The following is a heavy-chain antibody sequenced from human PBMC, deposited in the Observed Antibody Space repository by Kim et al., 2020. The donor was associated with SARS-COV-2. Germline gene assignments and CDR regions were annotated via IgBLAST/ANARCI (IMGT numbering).Heavy chain of an antibody. J-gene: IGHJ5*02. V-gene: IGHV5-51*01. Sequence: SYSPSCQGQVTISADKSISTAYLQWSSLKASDTAMYYCARLVLPQYWFDPWGQGTLVTVSS. CDR3: ARLVLPQYWFDP. D-gene: IGHD3-10*01.